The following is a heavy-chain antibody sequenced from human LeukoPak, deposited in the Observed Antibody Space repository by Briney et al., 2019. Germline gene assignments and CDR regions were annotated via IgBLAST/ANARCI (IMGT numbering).Heavy chain of an antibody. J-gene: IGHJ4*02. CDR1: GFTFDDYA. V-gene: IGHV3-9*01. Sequence: GGFLRLSCAASGFTFDDYAMHWVRQAPGKGLEWVSGISWNSGSIGYADSEKGRFTISRDNAKNSLYLQMNSLRAEDTALYYCAKAKDIVLMVYAYDYWGQGTLVTVSS. D-gene: IGHD2-8*01. CDR3: AKAKDIVLMVYAYDY. CDR2: ISWNSGSI.